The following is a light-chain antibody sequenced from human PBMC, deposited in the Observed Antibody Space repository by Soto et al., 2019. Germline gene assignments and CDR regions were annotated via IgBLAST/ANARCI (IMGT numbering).Light chain of an antibody. CDR3: QKYSSVPV. V-gene: IGKV1-27*01. Sequence: DIQMTQSPTSLSASVGDRLTITCRSSEDIRNFVAWYQQKPGKAPKLLIYAASTLQSGVPSRFSGSGSGTDFTLTINSLQPEDVATYSCQKYSSVPVFGPGTKVEIK. CDR2: AAS. J-gene: IGKJ3*01. CDR1: EDIRNF.